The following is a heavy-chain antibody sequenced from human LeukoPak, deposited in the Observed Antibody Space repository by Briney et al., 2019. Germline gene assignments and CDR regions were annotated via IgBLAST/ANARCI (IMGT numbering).Heavy chain of an antibody. CDR1: GFTFSDYY. CDR3: TSGTFNY. D-gene: IGHD1-26*01. V-gene: IGHV3-11*01. Sequence: GGSLRLSCAAPGFTFSDYYMNWIRQAPGKGLEWVSYVSRRGFTKKYADSVKGRFTISRDNSKNTVYLQMNSLRAEDTAVYFCTSGTFNYWGQGTLVTVSS. CDR2: VSRRGFTK. J-gene: IGHJ4*02.